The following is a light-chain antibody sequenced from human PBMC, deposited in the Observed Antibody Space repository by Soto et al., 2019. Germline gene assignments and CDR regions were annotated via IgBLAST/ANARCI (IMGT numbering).Light chain of an antibody. CDR2: FGS. CDR3: MQPLPSWT. CDR1: QSLLYNNTYNY. Sequence: EIVMTQSPLTLPVTPGEPASLSCRSSQSLLYNNTYNYLDWYVQKPGQSPQLLIYFGSNRAPGVPDRCSGSGSGTYFTLKISRVEAEDAGVYYCMQPLPSWTFGQGTKVDIK. V-gene: IGKV2-28*01. J-gene: IGKJ1*01.